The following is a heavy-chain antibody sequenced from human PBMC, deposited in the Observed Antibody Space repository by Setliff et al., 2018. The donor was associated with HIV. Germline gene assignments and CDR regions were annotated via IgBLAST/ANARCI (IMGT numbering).Heavy chain of an antibody. CDR3: IIAYSSGWLAPMGFDS. Sequence: SETLSLTCSVSGGSIRSGSYYWDWIRQPPGKGLEWIGYIYYRGSTDYNPSLKSRVTISVDTSKNQFSLKLSSVIAADTAVYYCIIAYSSGWLAPMGFDSWGQGTLVTVSS. J-gene: IGHJ4*02. CDR2: IYYRGST. CDR1: GGSIRSGSYY. V-gene: IGHV4-39*01. D-gene: IGHD6-19*01.